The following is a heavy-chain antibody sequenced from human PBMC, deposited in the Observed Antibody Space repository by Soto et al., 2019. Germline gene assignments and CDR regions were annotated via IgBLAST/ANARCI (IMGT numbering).Heavy chain of an antibody. CDR3: ARTMPAYDAFDI. D-gene: IGHD2-2*01. CDR1: GYTFTSYD. J-gene: IGHJ3*02. CDR2: MNPNSGNT. V-gene: IGHV1-8*01. Sequence: ASVKVSCKASGYTFTSYDINWVRQATGQGLEWMGWMNPNSGNTGYAQKFQGRVTMTRNTSISTAYMELSSLRSEDTAVYYCARTMPAYDAFDIWGQGTMVTVSS.